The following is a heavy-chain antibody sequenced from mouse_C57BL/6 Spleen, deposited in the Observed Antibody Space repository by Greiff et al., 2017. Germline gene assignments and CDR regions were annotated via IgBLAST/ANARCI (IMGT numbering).Heavy chain of an antibody. J-gene: IGHJ2*01. CDR2: INPSTGGT. V-gene: IGHV1-42*01. CDR3: ARGDYGSFYYFDY. D-gene: IGHD1-1*01. CDR1: GYSFTGYY. Sequence: DVKLVESGPELVKPGASVKISCKASGYSFTGYYMNWVKQSPEKSLEWIGEINPSTGGTTYNQKFKAKATLTVDKSSSTAYMQLKSLTSEDSAVYYCARGDYGSFYYFDYWGQGTTLTVSS.